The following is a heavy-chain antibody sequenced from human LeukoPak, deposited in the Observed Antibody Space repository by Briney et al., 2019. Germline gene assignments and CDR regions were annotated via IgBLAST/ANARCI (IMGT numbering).Heavy chain of an antibody. D-gene: IGHD5-24*01. J-gene: IGHJ4*02. CDR2: IYYSGST. CDR3: ARGLGWLQFDY. Sequence: SETLSLTCTVSGGSISSYYWSWIRQPPGKGLEWIGYIYYSGSTNYNPSLKSRVTISVDTSKNQFSLKLSSVTAGDTGVYYCARGLGWLQFDYWGQGTLVTVSS. V-gene: IGHV4-59*01. CDR1: GGSISSYY.